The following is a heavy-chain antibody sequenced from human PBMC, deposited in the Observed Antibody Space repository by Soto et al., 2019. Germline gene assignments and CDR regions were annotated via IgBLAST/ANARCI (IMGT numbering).Heavy chain of an antibody. D-gene: IGHD4-17*01. J-gene: IGHJ6*02. CDR2: ISYDGTNN. CDR3: AKDLQAYGDYDYYCYGLDV. V-gene: IGHV3-30*18. CDR1: GFTFSTYG. Sequence: QVQLVESGGGVVPPGTSLRLSCAASGFTFSTYGMHWVRQTPGKGLEWVALISYDGTNNYYADSVKGRFTISRDNSKNTLYLQMNRLSAEDTAVYYCAKDLQAYGDYDYYCYGLDVWGQGTTVSVSS.